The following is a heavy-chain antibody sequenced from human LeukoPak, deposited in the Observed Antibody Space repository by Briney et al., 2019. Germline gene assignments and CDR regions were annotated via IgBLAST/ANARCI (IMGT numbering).Heavy chain of an antibody. D-gene: IGHD3-22*01. CDR1: GYTFTGYY. CDR3: ARRVPYYDSSGYYVDY. CDR2: INPNSGGT. V-gene: IGHV1-2*02. J-gene: IGHJ4*02. Sequence: ASVKVSCKASGYTFTGYYMHWVRQAPGQGLEWMGWINPNSGGTNYAQKFQGRVTMTRDTSISTAYMELSRLRSDDTAVYYCARRVPYYDSSGYYVDYWGQGTLVTVSS.